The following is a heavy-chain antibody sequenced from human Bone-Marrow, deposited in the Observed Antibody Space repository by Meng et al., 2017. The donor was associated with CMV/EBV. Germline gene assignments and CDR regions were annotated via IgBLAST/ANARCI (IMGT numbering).Heavy chain of an antibody. J-gene: IGHJ4*02. CDR1: GFTFSSYA. CDR2: ISYDGSNK. D-gene: IGHD1-14*01. V-gene: IGHV3-30*04. Sequence: GESLKISCAASGFTFSSYAMHWVRQAPGKGLEWVAVISYDGSNKYYADSVKGRFTISRDNSKNTLYLQMNSLRAEDTAVYYCARGLTRSDYWGQGTLVTVSP. CDR3: ARGLTRSDY.